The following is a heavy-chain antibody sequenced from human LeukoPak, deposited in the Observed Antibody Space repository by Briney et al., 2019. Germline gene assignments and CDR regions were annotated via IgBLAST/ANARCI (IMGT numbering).Heavy chain of an antibody. CDR2: IIPILGIA. CDR3: ARDYYDSSGWGRWGVAFDI. V-gene: IGHV1-69*04. Sequence: ASVKVSCKASGGTFSSYAISWVRQAPGQGLEWMGRIIPILGIANYAQKFQGRVTITADKSTSTAYMELSSLRSEDTAVYYCARDYYDSSGWGRWGVAFDIWAKGQWSPSLQ. J-gene: IGHJ3*02. CDR1: GGTFSSYA. D-gene: IGHD3-22*01.